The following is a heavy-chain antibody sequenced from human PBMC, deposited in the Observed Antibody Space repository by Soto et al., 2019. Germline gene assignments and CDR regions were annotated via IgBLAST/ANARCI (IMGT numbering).Heavy chain of an antibody. D-gene: IGHD2-2*01. CDR3: ARLGGYCSSTNCYGFYGMDV. CDR2: IFDSGTT. V-gene: IGHV4-30-4*01. CDR1: GGSITSDYSC. Sequence: SETLSLTCTVSGGSITSDYSCWRWIRPPPGEGLEWIGHIFDSGTTYTNPSLRSQVAISLDTSKNHFSLTLSSVTAADTAVYYCARLGGYCSSTNCYGFYGMDVWGQGTTVTVSS. J-gene: IGHJ6*02.